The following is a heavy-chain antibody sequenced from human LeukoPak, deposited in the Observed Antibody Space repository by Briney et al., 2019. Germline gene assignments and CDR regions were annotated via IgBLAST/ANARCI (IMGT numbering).Heavy chain of an antibody. CDR2: FDPEDGET. V-gene: IGHV1-24*01. Sequence: GASVKVSCKVSGYTLTELSMHWVRQAPGKGLEWMGGFDPEDGETIYAQKFQGRVTMTEDTSTDTAYMELSRLRSEDPAVYYCGTASYYYYGMDVWGQGTTVTVSS. CDR3: GTASYYYYGMDV. CDR1: GYTLTELS. J-gene: IGHJ6*02.